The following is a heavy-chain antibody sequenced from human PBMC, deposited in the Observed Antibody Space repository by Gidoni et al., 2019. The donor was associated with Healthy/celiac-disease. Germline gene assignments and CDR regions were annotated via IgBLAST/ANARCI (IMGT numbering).Heavy chain of an antibody. V-gene: IGHV3-23*01. D-gene: IGHD3-22*01. CDR1: GFSFSRYA. CDR3: ARDYDSTGYSFVHFDNY. CDR2: IGTDAGRT. J-gene: IGHJ4*02. Sequence: EVQLLESGGTLVQPGGSLRLSCIASGFSFSRYAMNWVRQAPGKGLEWVSTIGTDAGRTHYADSVKGRFTISRDNSKSTLYLQLNSLISEDTAVYYCARDYDSTGYSFVHFDNYWGQGTPVTVSS.